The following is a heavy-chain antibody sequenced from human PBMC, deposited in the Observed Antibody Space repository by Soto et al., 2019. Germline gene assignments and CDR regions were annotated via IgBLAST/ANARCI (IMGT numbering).Heavy chain of an antibody. V-gene: IGHV4-59*08. Sequence: VQLQESGPGLVKPSETLSLICTVSGDSISGYYWTCIRQPPGKGLEWIGDVFYSGSTTYNPSLKSRVTISVATAKNHFSLKLRSVTAADTAVYFCARIERGYFVYWGQGTLLTVSS. J-gene: IGHJ4*02. CDR3: ARIERGYFVY. D-gene: IGHD3-3*01. CDR1: GDSISGYY. CDR2: VFYSGST.